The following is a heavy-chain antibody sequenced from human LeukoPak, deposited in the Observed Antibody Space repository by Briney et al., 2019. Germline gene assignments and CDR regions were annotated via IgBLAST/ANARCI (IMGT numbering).Heavy chain of an antibody. D-gene: IGHD2-15*01. CDR1: GFSFSSYE. J-gene: IGHJ4*02. CDR3: ASKGGFDD. V-gene: IGHV3-48*03. Sequence: GGSLRLSCAASGFSFSSYEMNWVRQAPGKGLEWVSYISSSGSAIFYADSVKGRFTISRDNVKNSLFLQMNSLRAEDTAFYYCASKGGFDDWGQGTLVTVSS. CDR2: ISSSGSAI.